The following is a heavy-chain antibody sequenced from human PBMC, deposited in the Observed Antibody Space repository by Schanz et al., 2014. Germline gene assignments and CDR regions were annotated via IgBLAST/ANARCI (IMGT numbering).Heavy chain of an antibody. CDR1: GFAFSSYG. CDR2: IGVDGTTT. V-gene: IGHV3-23*01. Sequence: EVQLLESGGGLVQPGGSLRLSCLASGFAFSSYGMNWLRQAPGKGLEWVSVIGVDGTTTYYADSVRGRFTISRDNAENTLFLQMSGLRAEDTAVYCCAGKVGGAIGGYYDNWGQGTLVIVSA. CDR3: AGKVGGAIGGYYDN. D-gene: IGHD3-16*01. J-gene: IGHJ4*02.